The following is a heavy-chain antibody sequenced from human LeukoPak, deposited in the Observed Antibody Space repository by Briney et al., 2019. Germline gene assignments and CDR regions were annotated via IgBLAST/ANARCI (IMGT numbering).Heavy chain of an antibody. D-gene: IGHD2-21*02. CDR2: ISATGDT. CDR3: ARHYNYDTGGDPFDY. J-gene: IGHJ4*02. Sequence: SETLSLTCTVSGGSINNFYVSWIRQPPGKGLECIGYISATGDTNSNPSLKSRVTMSIDRSKNQVSLRLRSVSAADTAIYYCARHYNYDTGGDPFDYWGQGTLVTVSS. V-gene: IGHV4-59*08. CDR1: GGSINNFY.